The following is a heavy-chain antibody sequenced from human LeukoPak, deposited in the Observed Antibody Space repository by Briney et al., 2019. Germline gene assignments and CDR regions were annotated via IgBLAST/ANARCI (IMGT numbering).Heavy chain of an antibody. CDR1: GYSISSGYY. J-gene: IGHJ4*02. D-gene: IGHD4-17*01. CDR3: ARSTVTTIAFDY. V-gene: IGHV4-38-2*01. Sequence: KSSETLSLTCAVSGYSISSGYYWGWIRQPPGKGLEWIGSIYHSGSTYYNPSLKSRVTISVDTSKNQFSLKLSSVTAADTAVYYCARSTVTTIAFDYWGQGTLVTVSS. CDR2: IYHSGST.